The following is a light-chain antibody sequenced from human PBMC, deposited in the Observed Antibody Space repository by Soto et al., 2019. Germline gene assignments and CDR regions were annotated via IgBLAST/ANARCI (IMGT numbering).Light chain of an antibody. Sequence: EIVLTQSPATLSLSPGQRATLSCRASQSVGSYLAWYQHKPGQAPRLLIYDAFNRATDIPARFSGSGSGTDFTLTISSLEPEDFAVYYCQQRSNWPYTFGQGTKLEIK. V-gene: IGKV3-11*01. J-gene: IGKJ2*01. CDR2: DAF. CDR3: QQRSNWPYT. CDR1: QSVGSY.